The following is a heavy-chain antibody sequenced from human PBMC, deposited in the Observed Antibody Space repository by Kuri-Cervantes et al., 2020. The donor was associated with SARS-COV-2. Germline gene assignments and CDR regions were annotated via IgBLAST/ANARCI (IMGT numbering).Heavy chain of an antibody. V-gene: IGHV4-38-2*01. J-gene: IGHJ6*02. CDR3: ARMGYSGYKSFYYYYYGMDV. CDR1: GYSISSGYY. CDR2: IYHSGST. D-gene: IGHD5-12*01. Sequence: GSLRLSCAVSGYSISSGYYWGWIRQPPGKGLEWIGSIYHSGSTYYNPSLKSRVTISVDTSKNQFSLKLSSVTAADTAVYYCARMGYSGYKSFYYYYYGMDVWGQGTTVTVSS.